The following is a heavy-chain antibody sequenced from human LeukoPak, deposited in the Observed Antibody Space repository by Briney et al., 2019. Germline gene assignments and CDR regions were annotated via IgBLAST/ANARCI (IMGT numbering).Heavy chain of an antibody. CDR3: ARVGAVAGIDAFDI. J-gene: IGHJ3*02. V-gene: IGHV4-38-2*02. CDR2: IHHSGSI. CDR1: GYSISSGSY. Sequence: SETLSLTCTVSGYSISSGSYWGWIRQPPGKGLEWIGSIHHSGSIYNNPSLKSRVTISVDTSKSQFSLKLSSVTAADTAVYYCARVGAVAGIDAFDIWGQGTMVTVSS. D-gene: IGHD6-19*01.